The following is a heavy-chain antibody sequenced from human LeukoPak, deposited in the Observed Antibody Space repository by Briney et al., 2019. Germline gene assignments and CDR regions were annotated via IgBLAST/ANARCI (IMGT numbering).Heavy chain of an antibody. CDR3: VKGIGDTGYYFDY. V-gene: IGHV3-23*01. Sequence: GGSLRLSCAASGFTFSSYAMSWVRQAPGKGLEWVSGIRVGGETHYADSVKGRFTISRDNSENTLYLQMSGLRAEDTAVYHCVKGIGDTGYYFDYWGQGTLVTVSS. D-gene: IGHD3-16*01. J-gene: IGHJ4*02. CDR1: GFTFSSYA. CDR2: IRVGGET.